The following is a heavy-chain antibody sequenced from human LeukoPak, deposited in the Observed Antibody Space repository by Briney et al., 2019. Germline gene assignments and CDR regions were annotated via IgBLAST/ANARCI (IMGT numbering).Heavy chain of an antibody. CDR3: ARGLTEYYYDSSGYYYFRWFDP. CDR1: GGSFSGYY. CDR2: INHSGST. J-gene: IGHJ5*02. Sequence: SETLSLTCAVYGGSFSGYYWSWIRQPPGKGLEWIGEINHSGSTNYNPSLKSRVTIPVDTSKNQFSLKLSSVTAADTAVYYCARGLTEYYYDSSGYYYFRWFDPWGQGTLVTVSS. V-gene: IGHV4-34*01. D-gene: IGHD3-22*01.